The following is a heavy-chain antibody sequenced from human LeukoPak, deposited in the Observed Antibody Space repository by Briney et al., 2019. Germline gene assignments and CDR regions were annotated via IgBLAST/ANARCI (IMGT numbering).Heavy chain of an antibody. CDR3: AKVPQRDFWSGYYEYYFDY. CDR2: ISYDGSNK. D-gene: IGHD3-3*01. V-gene: IGHV3-30*18. J-gene: IGHJ4*02. CDR1: GFTFSSYG. Sequence: GGSLRLSCAASGFTFSSYGMHWVRQAPGKGLEWVAVISYDGSNKYYADSVKGRFTISRDNSKNTLYLQMNSLRAEDTAVYYCAKVPQRDFWSGYYEYYFDYWGQGTLVTVSS.